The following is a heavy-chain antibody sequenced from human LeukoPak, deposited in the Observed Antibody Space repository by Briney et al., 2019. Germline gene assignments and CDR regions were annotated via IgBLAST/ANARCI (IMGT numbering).Heavy chain of an antibody. CDR2: ISGSGGST. CDR1: GFTFSSYA. D-gene: IGHD3-16*02. Sequence: PGGSLRLSCAASGFTFSSYAMSWVRQAPGKGLEWVSAISGSGGSTYYADSVKGRFTISRDNSKNTLYLQVNSLRAEDTAVYYCAKSRLRLGELSSPGYYGMDAWGQGTTVTVSS. CDR3: AKSRLRLGELSSPGYYGMDA. J-gene: IGHJ6*02. V-gene: IGHV3-23*01.